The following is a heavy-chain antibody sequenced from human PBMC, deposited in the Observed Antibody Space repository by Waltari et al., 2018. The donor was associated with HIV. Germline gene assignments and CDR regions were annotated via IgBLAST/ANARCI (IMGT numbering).Heavy chain of an antibody. Sequence: QVQLVQSGAEVKQSGASVKVSCMASENNIATNDITWIRLVRRLGLEWLGWMNPNSGKTGYAHGFEGRVTMTSYTSVDTVYLELSNLTSLDTSLDYCTTARRGAIFGDPWGQGSLITVSS. J-gene: IGHJ5*02. D-gene: IGHD3-3*01. CDR2: MNPNSGKT. CDR1: ENNIATND. V-gene: IGHV1-8*01. CDR3: TTARRGAIFGDP.